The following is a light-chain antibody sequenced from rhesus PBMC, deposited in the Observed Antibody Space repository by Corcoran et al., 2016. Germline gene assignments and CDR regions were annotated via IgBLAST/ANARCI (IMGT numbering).Light chain of an antibody. CDR2: GAS. V-gene: IGKV3-24*04. CDR1: RSVGSY. J-gene: IGKJ1*01. CDR3: QRSSNLWT. Sequence: ETVVTQSPATLSLSPGERATLSCRASRSVGSYLAWYQQQPGQAPRLLIYGASSRATGIPERVSGSGSGTDFTLTISSLGPEDVGVYYCQRSSNLWTFGQGTKVEI.